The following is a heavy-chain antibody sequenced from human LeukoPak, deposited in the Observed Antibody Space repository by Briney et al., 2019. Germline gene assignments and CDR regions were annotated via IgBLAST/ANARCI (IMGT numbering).Heavy chain of an antibody. V-gene: IGHV3-7*01. CDR2: IKQDGSEK. J-gene: IGHJ4*02. CDR1: GFTFSSYW. D-gene: IGHD3-9*01. CDR3: ARGRGGTYYDTLTGYYTDYFDY. Sequence: GGSLRLSCAASGFTFSSYWMSWVRQAPGKGLEWVANIKQDGSEKYYVDSVKGRFTISRDNAKNSLYLQMNSLRAEDTAVYYCARGRGGTYYDTLTGYYTDYFDYWGQGTLVTVSS.